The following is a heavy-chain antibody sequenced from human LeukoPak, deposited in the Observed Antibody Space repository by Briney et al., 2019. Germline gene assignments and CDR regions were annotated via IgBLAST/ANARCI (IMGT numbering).Heavy chain of an antibody. CDR1: GGSISSGSYY. J-gene: IGHJ4*02. Sequence: PSQTLSLTCTVSGGSISSGSYYWSWIRQPAGKGLEWIGRIYTSGSTNYNPSLKSRVTISVDTSKNQFSLKLSSVTAADSAVYYCARGPTLRFFDYWGQGTLVTVSS. CDR2: IYTSGST. D-gene: IGHD3-3*01. V-gene: IGHV4-61*02. CDR3: ARGPTLRFFDY.